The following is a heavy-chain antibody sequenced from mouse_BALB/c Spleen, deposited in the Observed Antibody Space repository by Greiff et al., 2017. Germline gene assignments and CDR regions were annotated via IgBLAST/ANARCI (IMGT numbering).Heavy chain of an antibody. CDR2: ISSGGST. CDR1: GFTFSSYA. D-gene: IGHD2-1*01. V-gene: IGHV5-6-5*01. Sequence: EVQVVESGGGLVKPGGSLKLSCAASGFTFSSYAMSWVRQTPEKRLEWVASISSGGSTYYPDSVKGRFTISRDNARNILYLQMSSLRSEDTAMYYCARGAYGNPYFDYWGQGTTLTVSS. CDR3: ARGAYGNPYFDY. J-gene: IGHJ2*01.